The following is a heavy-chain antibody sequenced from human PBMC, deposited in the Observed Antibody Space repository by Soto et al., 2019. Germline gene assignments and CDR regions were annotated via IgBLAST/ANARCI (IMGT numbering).Heavy chain of an antibody. D-gene: IGHD6-13*01. V-gene: IGHV1-58*01. J-gene: IGHJ5*02. CDR3: AADRGYGSSWVEL. CDR1: GFTFTSSA. Sequence: QMQLVQSGPEVKKPGTSVKVSCKASGFTFTSSAVQWVRQARGQRLEWIGWIVVGSGNTNYAQKFQERVTITRDMSTSTAYMELSSLRSEDTAVYYCAADRGYGSSWVELWGQGTLVTVSS. CDR2: IVVGSGNT.